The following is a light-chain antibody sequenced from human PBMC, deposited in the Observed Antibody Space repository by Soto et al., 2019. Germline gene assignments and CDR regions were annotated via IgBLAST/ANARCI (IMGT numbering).Light chain of an antibody. CDR1: SSDVGGYNY. J-gene: IGLJ1*01. CDR2: EVS. V-gene: IGLV2-14*01. Sequence: QSVLTQPASVSGSPGQSITISCTGTSSDVGGYNYVSWYQQHPGKAPKLMIYEVSNRPSGVSNRFSGSKSGNTASLTISGLQAVDEADYYCTSYTSISLYVFGHGTKVTVL. CDR3: TSYTSISLYV.